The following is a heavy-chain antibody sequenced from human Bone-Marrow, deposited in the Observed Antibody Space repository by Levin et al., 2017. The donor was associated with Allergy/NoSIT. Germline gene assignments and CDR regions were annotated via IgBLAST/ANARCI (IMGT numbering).Heavy chain of an antibody. CDR3: ARDRTAMVQGTWFDP. D-gene: IGHD5-18*01. J-gene: IGHJ5*02. Sequence: KISCKASGGTFSSYAISWVRQAPGQGLEWMGGIIPIFGTANYAQKFQGRVTITADKSTSTAYMELSSLRSEDTAVYYCARDRTAMVQGTWFDPWGQGTLVTVSS. V-gene: IGHV1-69*06. CDR1: GGTFSSYA. CDR2: IIPIFGTA.